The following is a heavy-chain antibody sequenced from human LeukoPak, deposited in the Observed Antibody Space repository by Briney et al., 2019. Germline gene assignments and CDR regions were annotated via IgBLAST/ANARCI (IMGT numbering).Heavy chain of an antibody. CDR1: GGSISSSSYY. J-gene: IGHJ4*02. CDR2: IYYSGST. V-gene: IGHV4-39*01. D-gene: IGHD3-9*01. CDR3: ARTPDVLRYFDWLLPNYFDY. Sequence: SETLSLTCTVSGGSISSSSYYWGWIRQPPGKGLEWIGSIYYSGSTYYNPSLKSRVTISVDTSKNQFSLKLSSVTAADTAVYYCARTPDVLRYFDWLLPNYFDYRGQGTLVTVSS.